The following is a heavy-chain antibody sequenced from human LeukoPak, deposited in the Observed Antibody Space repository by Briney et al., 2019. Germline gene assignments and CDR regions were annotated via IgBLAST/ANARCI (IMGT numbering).Heavy chain of an antibody. Sequence: SETLSLTCTVSGGSISSYSWSWTRQPPGKGLEWIGYIYYSGGINYNPSLKSRVTISVDTSKNQFSLKLSSVTAADTAVYYCARHGSGGMAFDIWGQGTMVTVSS. CDR1: GGSISSYS. CDR2: IYYSGGI. V-gene: IGHV4-59*08. CDR3: ARHGSGGMAFDI. D-gene: IGHD1-26*01. J-gene: IGHJ3*02.